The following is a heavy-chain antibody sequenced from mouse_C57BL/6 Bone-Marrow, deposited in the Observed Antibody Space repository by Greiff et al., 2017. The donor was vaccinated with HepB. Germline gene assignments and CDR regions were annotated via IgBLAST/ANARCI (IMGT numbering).Heavy chain of an antibody. J-gene: IGHJ3*01. CDR1: GYSFTGYY. Sequence: EVQLQQSGPELVKPGASVKISRKASGYSFTGYYMNWVKQSPEKSLEWIGEINPSTGGTTYNQKFKAKATLTVDKSSSTAYMQLKSLTSEDSAVYYCAREATFAYWGQGTLVTVSA. D-gene: IGHD3-2*02. CDR2: INPSTGGT. V-gene: IGHV1-42*01. CDR3: AREATFAY.